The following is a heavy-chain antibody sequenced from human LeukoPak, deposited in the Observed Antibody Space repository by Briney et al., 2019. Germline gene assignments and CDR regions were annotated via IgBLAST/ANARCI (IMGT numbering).Heavy chain of an antibody. CDR1: GFTFSSYD. V-gene: IGHV3-13*01. J-gene: IGHJ4*02. D-gene: IGHD6-13*01. CDR2: IGAAGDT. Sequence: GGSLRLSCAASGFTFSSYDMHWVRQATGKGLEWVSTIGAAGDTYYLGSVKGRFIISRENAKNSLYLQMNSLRAEDTAVYYCARGDSSWYYLDYWGQGTLVTVSS. CDR3: ARGDSSWYYLDY.